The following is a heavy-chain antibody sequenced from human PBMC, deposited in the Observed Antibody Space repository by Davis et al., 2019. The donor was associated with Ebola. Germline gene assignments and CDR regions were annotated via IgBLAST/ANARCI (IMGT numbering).Heavy chain of an antibody. CDR3: ARGRAGSFNWFDP. D-gene: IGHD1-26*01. CDR2: MNPNSGNR. CDR1: RYTFTSYD. Sequence: AASVKVSCKASRYTFTSYDINWVRQATGQGLEWMGWMNPNSGNRGYVQKFQGRVTMTRNTSISTAYMELSSRRSEDTAVYYCARGRAGSFNWFDPWGQGTLVTVSS. J-gene: IGHJ5*02. V-gene: IGHV1-8*01.